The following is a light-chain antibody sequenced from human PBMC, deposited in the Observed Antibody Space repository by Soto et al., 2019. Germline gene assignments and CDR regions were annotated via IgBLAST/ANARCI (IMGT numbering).Light chain of an antibody. CDR1: QSVSSS. CDR3: QQYKNWLRPT. CDR2: GAS. V-gene: IGKV3-15*01. J-gene: IGKJ4*01. Sequence: IVMTQSPATLSVSPGERATLSCRASQSVSSSFAWYQQKPGQGPRLLIYGASTRATGIPARFSGSGYGTEFTLTISSLQSEDFAVYYFQQYKNWLRPTFGGGTKVEIK.